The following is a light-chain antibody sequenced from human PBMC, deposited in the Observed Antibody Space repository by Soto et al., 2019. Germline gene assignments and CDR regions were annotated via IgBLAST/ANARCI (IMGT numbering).Light chain of an antibody. CDR1: QSVSSSY. J-gene: IGKJ4*01. CDR2: GAS. CDR3: QQYGSSPPTT. Sequence: EIVLTQSPGTLSLSPGERATLSCRASQSVSSSYLAWYQQKPGQAPRLLIYGASSRATGIPDRFSGSGSGTDFTLTISRLEPADFAVYYCQQYGSSPPTTFGGGTKVEIK. V-gene: IGKV3-20*01.